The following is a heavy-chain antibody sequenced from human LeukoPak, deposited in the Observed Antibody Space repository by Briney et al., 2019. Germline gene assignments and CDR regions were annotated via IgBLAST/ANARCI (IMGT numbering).Heavy chain of an antibody. D-gene: IGHD2-2*01. V-gene: IGHV4-31*02. CDR3: ARNRYQLDTFDT. J-gene: IGHJ3*02. Sequence: SETLSLTCSVSGGSIAGGGHYWSWIRQYPEKGLEWIGYIYYSGSAYYNPSLKSRITISLDTSRNQFSLRLSSVTAADTAVYFCARNRYQLDTFDTWGRGTLVTVSS. CDR1: GGSIAGGGHY. CDR2: IYYSGSA.